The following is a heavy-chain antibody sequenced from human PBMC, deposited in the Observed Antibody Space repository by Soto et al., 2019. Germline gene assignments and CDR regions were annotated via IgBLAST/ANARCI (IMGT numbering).Heavy chain of an antibody. Sequence: SETLSLTCCVSGGSISGSDDYWGWIRQSPGKGLEYIGSVFYTGSAYYNPSFKSRVSIVADTSTNRFFLNLKSVTATDTGVYYCAKTPTGYYDSWGQGILVTSPQ. J-gene: IGHJ4*02. D-gene: IGHD2-8*02. V-gene: IGHV4-39*02. CDR3: AKTPTGYYDS. CDR1: GGSISGSDDY. CDR2: VFYTGSA.